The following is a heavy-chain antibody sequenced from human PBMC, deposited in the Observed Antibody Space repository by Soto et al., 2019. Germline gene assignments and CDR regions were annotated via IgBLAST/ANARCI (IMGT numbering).Heavy chain of an antibody. CDR1: GGTFSSYA. J-gene: IGHJ3*02. Sequence: ASVKVSCKASGGTFSSYAISWVRQAPGQGLEWMGGIIPIFGTANYAQKFQGRVTITADESTSTAYMELSSLRSEDTAVYYCARAIAAAPGDAFDIWGQGTMVTVSS. V-gene: IGHV1-69*13. CDR3: ARAIAAAPGDAFDI. D-gene: IGHD6-13*01. CDR2: IIPIFGTA.